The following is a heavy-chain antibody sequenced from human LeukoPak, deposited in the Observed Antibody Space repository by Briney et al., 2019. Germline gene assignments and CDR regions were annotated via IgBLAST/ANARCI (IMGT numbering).Heavy chain of an antibody. CDR1: GFTFSSYG. J-gene: IGHJ4*02. V-gene: IGHV3-23*01. D-gene: IGHD6-6*01. CDR2: ISGSGDNT. CDR3: AKQKYSSSLEAFDY. Sequence: GGSLRLSCAASGFTFSSYGMSWVRQAPGKGLEWVSAISGSGDNTYYADSVKGRFTVSRDNSKNTLYVQMKSLRAEDTAVYYCAKQKYSSSLEAFDYWGQGTLVTVSS.